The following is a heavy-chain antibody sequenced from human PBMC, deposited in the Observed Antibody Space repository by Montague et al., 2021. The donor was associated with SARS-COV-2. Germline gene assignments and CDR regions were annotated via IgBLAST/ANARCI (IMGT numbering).Heavy chain of an antibody. CDR2: INNSGSN. Sequence: SETLSPTCAVYGGSFNDYQWSWIRHHPGTGLEWVGEINNSGSNNYNPSLKSRVTISVDTSKTQFSLKLSSVTVPATAVYYCARGTSTINMIVVVITGIGYYFDYWGQGTLVTVSS. CDR3: ARGTSTINMIVVVITGIGYYFDY. J-gene: IGHJ4*02. V-gene: IGHV4-34*01. D-gene: IGHD3-22*01. CDR1: GGSFNDYQ.